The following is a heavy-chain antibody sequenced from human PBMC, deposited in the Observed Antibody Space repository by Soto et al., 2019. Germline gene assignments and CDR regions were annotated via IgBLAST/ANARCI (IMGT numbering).Heavy chain of an antibody. CDR2: MYYSETT. Sequence: SETLSLTCTVSGASINDFYWSWILQTPGKGLEWVWFMYYSETTKYNPSLKGRVNMSLDTSKNQVSLHLKSVTAADTAVYYCARANSSTWYKLEYKWFDPWGQGTQVTVSS. CDR3: ARANSSTWYKLEYKWFDP. CDR1: GASINDFY. V-gene: IGHV4-59*01. D-gene: IGHD6-13*01. J-gene: IGHJ5*02.